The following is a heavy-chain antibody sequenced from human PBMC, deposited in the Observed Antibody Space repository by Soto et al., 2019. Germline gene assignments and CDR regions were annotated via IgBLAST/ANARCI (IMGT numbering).Heavy chain of an antibody. Sequence: PSETLSLTCTVSGGSISSSSYYWGWIRQPPGKGLEWIGYIYYSGSTNYNPSLKSRVTISVDTSKNQFSLKLSSVTAADTAVYYCAREDYYGSGSYYPNAFDPWGQGTLVTVSS. CDR1: GGSISSSSYY. CDR2: IYYSGST. D-gene: IGHD3-10*01. CDR3: AREDYYGSGSYYPNAFDP. J-gene: IGHJ5*02. V-gene: IGHV4-61*01.